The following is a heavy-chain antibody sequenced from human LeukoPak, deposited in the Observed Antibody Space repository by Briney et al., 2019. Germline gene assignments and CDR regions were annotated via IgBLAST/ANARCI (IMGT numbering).Heavy chain of an antibody. CDR2: IYGGGTT. CDR3: ATRPDGDYPSFDF. V-gene: IGHV3-66*01. Sequence: GGSLRLSCAASDFSVTGKHMTWVRQAPGKGLEWVSGIYGGGTTYYADSVKGRFTISRDNSKNTLYLQMNSLRAEDTALYYCATRPDGDYPSFDFWGQGTLVTVSS. J-gene: IGHJ4*02. D-gene: IGHD4-17*01. CDR1: DFSVTGKH.